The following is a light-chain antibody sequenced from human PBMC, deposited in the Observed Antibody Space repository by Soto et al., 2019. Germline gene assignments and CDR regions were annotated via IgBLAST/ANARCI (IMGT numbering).Light chain of an antibody. CDR1: QGINNF. J-gene: IGKJ1*01. CDR2: GAS. V-gene: IGKV1-27*01. CDR3: QKYDMEPPGT. Sequence: DIQMTQSPSSLSASVGDRVTITCRASQGINNFLAWYQQRPGKVPKLLIFGASNLQSGVSSRFGGSGSGTDFSLTISNLQPEDIATYYCQKYDMEPPGTFGQGTKVEIK.